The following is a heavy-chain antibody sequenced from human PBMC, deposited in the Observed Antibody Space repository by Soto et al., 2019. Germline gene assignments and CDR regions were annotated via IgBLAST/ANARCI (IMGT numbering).Heavy chain of an antibody. D-gene: IGHD2-15*01. CDR1: GYTFNTYG. CDR3: ARDLGYCSAGSCYPKYSQH. Sequence: ASVKVSCKASGYTFNTYGISWVRQAPGQGLDWMGWISVYNGDTNYAQKFRGRVTLTTDTSTSTAYMELRSLTSDDTAVYYCARDLGYCSAGSCYPKYSQHWGNDTLAT. V-gene: IGHV1-18*01. J-gene: IGHJ1*01. CDR2: ISVYNGDT.